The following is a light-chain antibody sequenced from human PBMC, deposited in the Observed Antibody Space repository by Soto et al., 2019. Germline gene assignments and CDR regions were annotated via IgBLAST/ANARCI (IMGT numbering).Light chain of an antibody. Sequence: EILFTQSPVPLSLSPGERATPSRRASQSLSSSYFAWYQHKPGQGPRLLIYGAFTRATGIPDRFSGSGSGTDFTLTISRLEPEDFAVYYCQQHETLITFGQGTRLEIK. CDR3: QQHETLIT. V-gene: IGKV3-20*01. CDR1: QSLSSSY. CDR2: GAF. J-gene: IGKJ5*01.